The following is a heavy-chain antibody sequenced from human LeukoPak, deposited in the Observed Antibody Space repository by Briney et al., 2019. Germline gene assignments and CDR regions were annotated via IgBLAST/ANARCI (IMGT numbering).Heavy chain of an antibody. J-gene: IGHJ4*02. CDR3: ARDFSDTAYFDH. CDR2: ISGRSRYK. CDR1: GFTFSDYS. Sequence: PGGSLRLSCAASGFTFSDYSMNWVRQAPGKGLEWVSSISGRSRYKYYADSVKGRFTISRDNAKNSLHLQMNSLRAEDTAVYYCARDFSDTAYFDHWGQGTLVTVSS. D-gene: IGHD5-18*01. V-gene: IGHV3-21*01.